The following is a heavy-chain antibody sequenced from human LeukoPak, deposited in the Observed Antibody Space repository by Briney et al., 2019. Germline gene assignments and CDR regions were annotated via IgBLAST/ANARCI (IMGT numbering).Heavy chain of an antibody. V-gene: IGHV1-69*13. J-gene: IGHJ4*02. D-gene: IGHD5-24*01. CDR1: GGTFSSYA. CDR3: ASARWLQPPLWN. Sequence: SVKVSCQASGGTFSSYAISWVRQAPGQGLEWMGGIIPIFGTANYAQKFQGRVTITADESTSTAYMELSSLRSEDTAVYYCASARWLQPPLWNWGQGTLVTVSS. CDR2: IIPIFGTA.